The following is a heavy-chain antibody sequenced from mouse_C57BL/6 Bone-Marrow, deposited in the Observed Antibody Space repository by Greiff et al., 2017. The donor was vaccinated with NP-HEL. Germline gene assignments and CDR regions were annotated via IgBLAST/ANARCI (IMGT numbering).Heavy chain of an antibody. CDR3: ARGYGYDEGMDY. Sequence: WIRHFPGNKLEWMGYISYSGSTNYNPSLKSRISITYDTSKNHFFLKLNSVTTEDTATYYCARGYGYDEGMDYWGQGTSVTVSS. V-gene: IGHV3-1*01. CDR2: ISYSGST. J-gene: IGHJ4*01. D-gene: IGHD2-2*01.